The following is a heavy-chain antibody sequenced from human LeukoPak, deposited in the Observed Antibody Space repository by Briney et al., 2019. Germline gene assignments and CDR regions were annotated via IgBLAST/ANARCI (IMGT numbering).Heavy chain of an antibody. V-gene: IGHV1-24*01. J-gene: IGHJ4*02. CDR2: FDPEDGET. CDR1: GYTLTELS. D-gene: IGHD6-13*01. Sequence: ASVKVSCKVSGYTLTELSMHWVRQAPGKGLEWMGGFDPEDGETIYAQKFQGRVTMTEDTSTDTAYMELSSLRAEDTAVYYCATVWQHGGRSWTLGDWGQGTLVTVSS. CDR3: ATVWQHGGRSWTLGD.